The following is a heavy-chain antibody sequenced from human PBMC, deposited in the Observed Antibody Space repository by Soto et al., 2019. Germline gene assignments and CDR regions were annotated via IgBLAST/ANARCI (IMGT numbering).Heavy chain of an antibody. Sequence: EVQVEESGGDLVQPGGSLRLSCAASGFTFSNYWMSWVRQAPGKGLEWVANIKYDGGETYYVDSVKGRFTISRDNAKNSLYLQMNSLRADDTAIYYCAREPQSIDYWGQGTLVTVSS. CDR3: AREPQSIDY. J-gene: IGHJ4*02. V-gene: IGHV3-7*01. CDR2: IKYDGGET. CDR1: GFTFSNYW.